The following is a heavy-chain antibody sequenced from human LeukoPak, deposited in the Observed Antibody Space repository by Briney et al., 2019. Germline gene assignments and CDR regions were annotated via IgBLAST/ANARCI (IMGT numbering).Heavy chain of an antibody. J-gene: IGHJ4*02. CDR2: ISWYSGSI. CDR3: AKDQIPNYYDSSGYLFDY. D-gene: IGHD3-22*01. V-gene: IGHV3-9*01. CDR1: GFIFDVYA. Sequence: LRLFCAASGFIFDVYAMHGVPRATGKALEWVSGISWYSGSIGYADSVKGRFTISRDNAKNSLYLQMNSLRAEDTALYYCAKDQIPNYYDSSGYLFDYWGQGTLVTVSS.